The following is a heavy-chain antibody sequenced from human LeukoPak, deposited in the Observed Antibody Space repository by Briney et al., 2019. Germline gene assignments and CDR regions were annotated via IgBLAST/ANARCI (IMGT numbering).Heavy chain of an antibody. D-gene: IGHD2-2*01. CDR2: IKRDGSEK. CDR3: AKFNRQYCSSTSCYGGFDY. J-gene: IGHJ4*02. CDR1: GFTFSSYW. V-gene: IGHV3-7*01. Sequence: GGSLRLSCAASGFTFSSYWMSWVRQAPGKGLEWVASIKRDGSEKYYVDSVKGRFTISRDNAKNSLYLQMNSLRAEDTAVYYCAKFNRQYCSSTSCYGGFDYWGQGTLVTVSS.